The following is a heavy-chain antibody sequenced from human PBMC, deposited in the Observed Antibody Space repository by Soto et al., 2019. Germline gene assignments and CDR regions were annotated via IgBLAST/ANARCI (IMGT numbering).Heavy chain of an antibody. CDR3: ARGQEGVVATH. Sequence: QVQLQQWGAGLLKPSETLSLNCAVNSGSLSGYYWSWIRQPPGKGLEWIGEIKDGGYTNYSPSLKSRATISSDTSNNQFSLRLNSVTAADTGVYYCARGQEGVVATHWDQGALVTVSS. J-gene: IGHJ4*02. V-gene: IGHV4-34*01. CDR1: SGSLSGYY. D-gene: IGHD5-12*01. CDR2: IKDGGYT.